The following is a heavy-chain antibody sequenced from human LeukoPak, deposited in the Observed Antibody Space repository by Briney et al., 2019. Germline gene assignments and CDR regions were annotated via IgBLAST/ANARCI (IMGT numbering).Heavy chain of an antibody. J-gene: IGHJ4*02. D-gene: IGHD1-26*01. CDR3: ARRYSGSSLDY. V-gene: IGHV3-7*01. Sequence: GGSLRLSCVASGFTFNEYWMNWVRQVPGKGLERVASINQDGRQKYHVDSVKGRFTISRDNAKNSLYLQMNSLRAEDTAVYYCARRYSGSSLDYWGQGTLVTVSS. CDR2: INQDGRQK. CDR1: GFTFNEYW.